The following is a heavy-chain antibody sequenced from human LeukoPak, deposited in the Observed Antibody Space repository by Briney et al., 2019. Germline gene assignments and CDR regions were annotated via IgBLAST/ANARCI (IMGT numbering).Heavy chain of an antibody. D-gene: IGHD2-2*01. CDR2: ISGSGGST. J-gene: IGHJ5*02. CDR1: GFTFISYW. V-gene: IGHV3-23*01. CDR3: AKARIVVVPAASGGTEFDP. Sequence: GGSLRLSCAASGFTFISYWMSWVRQAPGKGLEWVSAISGSGGSTYYADSVKGRFTISRDNSKNTLYLQMNSLRAEDTAVYYCAKARIVVVPAASGGTEFDPWGQGTLVTVSS.